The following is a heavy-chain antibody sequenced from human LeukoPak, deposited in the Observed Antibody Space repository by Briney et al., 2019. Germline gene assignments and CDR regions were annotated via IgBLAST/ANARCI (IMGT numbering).Heavy chain of an antibody. CDR3: ARVYDFSYYYYYYGMDV. CDR2: INPNSGGT. Sequence: ASVKVSCKASGYTFTGYYMHWVRQAPGQGLEWMGRINPNSGGTNYAQKFQGRVTMTRDTSISTAYMELSRLRSDDTAVYYCARVYDFSYYYYYYGMDVWGQGTTVTVSS. J-gene: IGHJ6*02. V-gene: IGHV1-2*06. CDR1: GYTFTGYY. D-gene: IGHD3-3*01.